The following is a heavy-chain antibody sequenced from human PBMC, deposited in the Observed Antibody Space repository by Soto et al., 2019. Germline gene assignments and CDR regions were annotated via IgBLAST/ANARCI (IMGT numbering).Heavy chain of an antibody. CDR2: ISYSGST. CDR3: ARGVLH. V-gene: IGHV4-31*03. CDR1: GGSISSGGYY. Sequence: QVQLQESGPGLVQPSQTLSLTCTVSGGSISSGGYYWSWIRQHPGTGLEWIGHISYSGSTYYNPSLKSRVTRAVDTSWTQFSRIVISVTAAATAVYYCARGVLHWGQGTLGTVSS. J-gene: IGHJ4*01.